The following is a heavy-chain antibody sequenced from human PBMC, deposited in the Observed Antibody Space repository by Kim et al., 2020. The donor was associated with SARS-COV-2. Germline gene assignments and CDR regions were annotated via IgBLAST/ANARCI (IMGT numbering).Heavy chain of an antibody. V-gene: IGHV3-48*02. J-gene: IGHJ4*02. CDR1: GFTFSSYS. CDR2: ISSSSSTI. Sequence: GGSLRLSCAASGFTFSSYSMNWVRQAPGKGLEWVSYISSSSSTIYYADSVKGLFTISRDNAKNSLYLQMNSLRDEDTAVYYCARPLRYGSGSYGHWGQGTLVTVSS. CDR3: ARPLRYGSGSYGH. D-gene: IGHD3-10*01.